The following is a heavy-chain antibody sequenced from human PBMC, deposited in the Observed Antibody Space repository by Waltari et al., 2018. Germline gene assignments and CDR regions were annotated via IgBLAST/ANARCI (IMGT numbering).Heavy chain of an antibody. Sequence: QVQLQESGPGLVKPSETLSLTCTVSGGSISSHYWSWIRQPPGKGLEWIGSIYYSGSTYYNPSLKSRVTISVDTSKNQFSLKLSSVTAADTAVYYCARRATVTTWYFDLWGRGTLVTVSS. V-gene: IGHV4-59*05. D-gene: IGHD4-17*01. CDR2: IYYSGST. CDR1: GGSISSHY. CDR3: ARRATVTTWYFDL. J-gene: IGHJ2*01.